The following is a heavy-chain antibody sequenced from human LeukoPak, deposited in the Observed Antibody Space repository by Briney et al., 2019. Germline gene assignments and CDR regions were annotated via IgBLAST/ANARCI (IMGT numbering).Heavy chain of an antibody. CDR3: AKDHGVAVTGMYY. J-gene: IGHJ4*02. V-gene: IGHV3-23*01. CDR2: ISGTGGNT. D-gene: IGHD6-19*01. Sequence: GGSLRLSCAASGFPFTSFTMNGVRQTPGKGLEWVSSISGTGGNTYYADSVKGRFTISRDNSRNTLYLQMNSLRAEDTAVYYCAKDHGVAVTGMYYWGQGTLVTVSS. CDR1: GFPFTSFT.